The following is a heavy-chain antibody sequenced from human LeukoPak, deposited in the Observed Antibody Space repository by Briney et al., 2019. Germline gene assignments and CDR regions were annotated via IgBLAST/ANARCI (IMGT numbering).Heavy chain of an antibody. D-gene: IGHD3-10*01. CDR3: ARDGIGARGPLDWFDP. J-gene: IGHJ5*02. CDR1: GGSFSGYF. V-gene: IGHV4-34*01. Sequence: SETLSLTCAVYGGSFSGYFWSWIRQPPGKGLEWIGEINHSGSTNYNPSLKSRVTISVDTSKNQFSLKLTSVTAADTAVYYCARDGIGARGPLDWFDPWGQGTLVTVSS. CDR2: INHSGST.